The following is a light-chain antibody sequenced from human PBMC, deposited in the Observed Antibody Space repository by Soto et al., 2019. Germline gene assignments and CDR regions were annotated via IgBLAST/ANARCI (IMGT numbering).Light chain of an antibody. CDR1: QSVSSN. Sequence: EIVMTQSPATLSVSPGERATLSCRASQSVSSNLAWYQQKPGQAPRLLIYGASTRATGIPARFSGSGSGTEFTLTISSPQSEDFAVYYCKHYNNWPRTFGQGTKVEIK. CDR3: KHYNNWPRT. J-gene: IGKJ1*01. CDR2: GAS. V-gene: IGKV3-15*01.